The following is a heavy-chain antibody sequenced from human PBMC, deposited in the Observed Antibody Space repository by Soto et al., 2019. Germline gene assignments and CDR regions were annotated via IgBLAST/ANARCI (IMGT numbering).Heavy chain of an antibody. D-gene: IGHD6-19*01. CDR3: AREVYAGVAGTWFDP. Sequence: QVQLVESGGGVVQPGRSLRLSCAASGFTFSSYGMHWVRQAPGKGLEWVAVIWYDGSNKYYADSVKGRFTISRDNSKNTLYLQMNSLRAEDTAVYYCAREVYAGVAGTWFDPWGQGTLVTVSS. CDR2: IWYDGSNK. J-gene: IGHJ5*02. V-gene: IGHV3-33*01. CDR1: GFTFSSYG.